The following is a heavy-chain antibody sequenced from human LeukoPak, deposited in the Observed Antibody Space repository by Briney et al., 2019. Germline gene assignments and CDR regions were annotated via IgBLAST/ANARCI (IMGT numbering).Heavy chain of an antibody. CDR2: INPDSGGT. D-gene: IGHD2-21*02. Sequence: ASVKVSCKASGYTFNDYYMHWVRQAPGQGLKWMGRINPDSGGTNCAQKFQDRVTMTRDTSISTAYMELSRLRSDDTAVYYCARLCGAACYAPASDYWGQGTLVTVSS. J-gene: IGHJ4*02. V-gene: IGHV1-2*02. CDR3: ARLCGAACYAPASDY. CDR1: GYTFNDYY.